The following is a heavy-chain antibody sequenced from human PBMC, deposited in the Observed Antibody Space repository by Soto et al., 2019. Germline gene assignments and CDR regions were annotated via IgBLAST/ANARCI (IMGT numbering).Heavy chain of an antibody. CDR1: GFSLSTSGMC. CDR3: ARIRTGFWWFDY. J-gene: IGHJ4*02. V-gene: IGHV2-70*11. Sequence: ESGPTLVNPTQTLTLTCTFSGFSLSTSGMCVSWIRQPPGKALEWLARIDWDDDKYYSTSLKTRLTISKDTSKNQVVLTMTNMDPVDTATYYCARIRTGFWWFDYWGQGTLVTVSS. D-gene: IGHD2-8*02. CDR2: IDWDDDK.